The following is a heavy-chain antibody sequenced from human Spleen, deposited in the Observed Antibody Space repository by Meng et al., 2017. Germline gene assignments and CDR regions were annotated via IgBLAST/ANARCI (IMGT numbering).Heavy chain of an antibody. Sequence: QVQLQQWGAGLLKPSETLSLTCAVSGGSISSSNWWSWVRQPPGKGLEWIGEIYHSGSTNYNPSLKSRVTISVDKSKNQFSLKLSSVTAADTAVYFCVRSSAWVRTGFDPWGQGTLVTVSS. CDR3: VRSSAWVRTGFDP. CDR2: IYHSGST. V-gene: IGHV4-4*02. CDR1: GGSISSSNW. D-gene: IGHD3-22*01. J-gene: IGHJ5*02.